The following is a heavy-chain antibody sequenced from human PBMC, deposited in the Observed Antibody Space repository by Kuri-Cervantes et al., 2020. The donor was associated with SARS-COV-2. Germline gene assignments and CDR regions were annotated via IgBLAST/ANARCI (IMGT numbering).Heavy chain of an antibody. V-gene: IGHV1-2*02. J-gene: IGHJ3*02. Sequence: ASVKVSCKASGYTFTGYYIHWVRQAPGHGLEWMGWINPSGGGTHYSQKFQDRVTMTRDTSIATAYMELNRLRSDDAAMYYCATLGEGPEAASAFDIWGQGTMVTVSS. CDR2: INPSGGGT. D-gene: IGHD3-16*01. CDR1: GYTFTGYY. CDR3: ATLGEGPEAASAFDI.